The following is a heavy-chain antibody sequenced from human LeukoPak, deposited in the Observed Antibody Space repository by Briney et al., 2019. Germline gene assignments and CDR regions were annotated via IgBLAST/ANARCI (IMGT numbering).Heavy chain of an antibody. CDR1: GFTFSSYE. D-gene: IGHD3-9*01. V-gene: IGHV3-48*03. J-gene: IGHJ4*02. CDR2: MSSSGSTI. Sequence: GGSLRLSCAASGFTFSSYEMNWVRQAPGKGLEWVSYMSSSGSTIYYADSVNGRFTISRDNAKNSLYLQMNSLRAEDTAVYYCARGVEWDLYYDILTGVFDYWGQGTLVTVSS. CDR3: ARGVEWDLYYDILTGVFDY.